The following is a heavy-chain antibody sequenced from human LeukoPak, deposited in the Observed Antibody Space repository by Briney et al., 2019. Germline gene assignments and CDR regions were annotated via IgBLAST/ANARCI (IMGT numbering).Heavy chain of an antibody. J-gene: IGHJ4*02. V-gene: IGHV1-69*13. CDR1: GGTFSSYA. D-gene: IGHD2-2*01. CDR3: ARQGYCSSTSCYLDLDY. CDR2: IIPIFGTA. Sequence: SVKVSCKASGGTFSSYAISWVRQAPGQGLEWMGGIIPIFGTANYAQKFQGRVTITADASTSTAYMELSSLRSEDTAVYYCARQGYCSSTSCYLDLDYWGQGTLVTVSS.